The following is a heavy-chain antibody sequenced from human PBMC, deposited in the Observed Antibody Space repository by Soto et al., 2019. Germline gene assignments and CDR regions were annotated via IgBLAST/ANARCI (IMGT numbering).Heavy chain of an antibody. D-gene: IGHD3-22*01. J-gene: IGHJ5*02. V-gene: IGHV3-21*01. CDR1: GFTFSSYN. Sequence: GSLRLSCAASGFTFSSYNMNWVRQAPGKGLEWVSSISSSSGYIFYPDSVKGRFTISRDNAKNSLYLQMNSLRAEDTAVYYCARDPTYYDSSGYYPSNWFDPWGQGTLVTVSS. CDR3: ARDPTYYDSSGYYPSNWFDP. CDR2: ISSSSGYI.